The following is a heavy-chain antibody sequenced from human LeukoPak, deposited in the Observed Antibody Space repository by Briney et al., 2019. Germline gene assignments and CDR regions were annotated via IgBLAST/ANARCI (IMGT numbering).Heavy chain of an antibody. Sequence: GGSLRLSCAASGFTFSSYAMSWVRQAPGKGLEWVAVIWYDGSNKYYADSVKGRFTISRDNSKNTLYLQMNSLRAEDTAVYYCARERAYYFDYWGQGTLVTVSS. CDR2: IWYDGSNK. J-gene: IGHJ4*02. CDR3: ARERAYYFDY. V-gene: IGHV3-33*08. CDR1: GFTFSSYA.